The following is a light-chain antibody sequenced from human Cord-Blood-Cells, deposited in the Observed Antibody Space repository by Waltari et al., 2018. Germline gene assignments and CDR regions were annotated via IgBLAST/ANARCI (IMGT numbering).Light chain of an antibody. CDR2: DVS. CDR1: SSDVGGYNY. V-gene: IGLV2-14*01. Sequence: QSALTQPASVSGSPGQSITISCTGTSSDVGGYNYVSCYQQHPGKAPKLMIHDVSKRASRFSNRFAGSRSGSTASLTISGLQAGDEADYYCSSYTSSSTWVFGGGTTLTVL. CDR3: SSYTSSSTWV. J-gene: IGLJ3*02.